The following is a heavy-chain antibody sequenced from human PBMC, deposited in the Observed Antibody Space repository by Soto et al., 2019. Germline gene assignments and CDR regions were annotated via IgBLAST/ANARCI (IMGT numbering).Heavy chain of an antibody. CDR2: IYSGGST. J-gene: IGHJ2*01. V-gene: IGHV3-53*01. CDR1: GFTVSSNY. D-gene: IGHD2-15*01. CDR3: ARDSRGRRYFDL. Sequence: LSCAASGFTVSSNYMSWVRQAPGKGLEWVSVIYSGGSTYYADSVKGRFTISRDNSKNTLYLQMNSLRAEDTAVYYCARDSRGRRYFDLWGRGXLVTVSS.